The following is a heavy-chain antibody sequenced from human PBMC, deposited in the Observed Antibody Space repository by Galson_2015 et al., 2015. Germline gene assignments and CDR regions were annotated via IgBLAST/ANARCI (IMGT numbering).Heavy chain of an antibody. V-gene: IGHV1-69*13. CDR1: GGTFSSYF. CDR3: ARGILSVWSGYSLPY. CDR2: IIPIFGT. D-gene: IGHD3-3*01. Sequence: SVKVSCKASGGTFSSYFVTWVRQAPGQGFEWMGGIIPIFGTNYTQEFQGRVTISADESTTTSYMELTSLRSEDTAVYYCARGILSVWSGYSLPYWGQGTLVTVSS. J-gene: IGHJ4*02.